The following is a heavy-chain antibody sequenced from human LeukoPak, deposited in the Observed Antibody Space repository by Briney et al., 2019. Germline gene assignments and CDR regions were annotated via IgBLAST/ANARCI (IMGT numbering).Heavy chain of an antibody. CDR1: GYTFTSYG. CDR3: ARITPYYYDSSGYSY. V-gene: IGHV1-18*01. Sequence: ASVKVPCKASGYTFTSYGISWVRQAPGQGLEWMGWISAYNGNTNYAQKLQGRVTMTTDTSTSTAYMELRSLRSDDTAVYYCARITPYYYDSSGYSYWGQGTLVTVSS. CDR2: ISAYNGNT. D-gene: IGHD3-22*01. J-gene: IGHJ4*02.